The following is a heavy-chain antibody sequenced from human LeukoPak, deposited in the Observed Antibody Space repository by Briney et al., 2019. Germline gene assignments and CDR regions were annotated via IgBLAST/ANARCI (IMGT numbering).Heavy chain of an antibody. CDR2: IYSGGST. V-gene: IGHV3-66*01. CDR3: ARKIAAGWVYYFDY. Sequence: PGGSLRLSCAASGFTVSSNYMSWVRQAPGKGLEWVSVIYSGGSTYYADSVKGRFTISRDNSKNTLYLQMNSLRAEDTAVYYCARKIAAGWVYYFDYWGQGTLVTVSS. CDR1: GFTVSSNY. D-gene: IGHD6-13*01. J-gene: IGHJ4*02.